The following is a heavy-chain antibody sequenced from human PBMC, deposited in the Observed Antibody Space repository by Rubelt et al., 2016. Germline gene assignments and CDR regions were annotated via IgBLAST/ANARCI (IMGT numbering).Heavy chain of an antibody. CDR1: DGSFSAYY. V-gene: IGHV4-34*01. CDR3: AELGNLRGVSNLYFDY. Sequence: QVQLQQWGAGLLKPSETLSLTCAVYDGSFSAYYWSWIRQPPGKGLEWIGEITHSGSTYYNSSLQSRVSISVDTSKNQFSLRLTSGPPADTAVYYCAELGNLRGVSNLYFDYWCQGTLVTVSS. J-gene: IGHJ4*02. CDR2: ITHSGST. D-gene: IGHD3-10*01.